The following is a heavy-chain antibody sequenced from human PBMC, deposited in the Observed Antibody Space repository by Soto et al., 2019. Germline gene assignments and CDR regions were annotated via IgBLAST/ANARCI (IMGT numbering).Heavy chain of an antibody. D-gene: IGHD4-17*01. J-gene: IGHJ4*02. CDR2: IYYSGST. CDR1: GGSISSYY. Sequence: PSETLSLTCTVSGGSISSYYWSWIRQPPGKGLEWIGYIYYSGSTYYNPSLKSRVTISVDTSKNQFSLKLSSVTAADTAVYYCARDQEDYGVYYWGQGTLVTVSS. CDR3: ARDQEDYGVYY. V-gene: IGHV4-59*12.